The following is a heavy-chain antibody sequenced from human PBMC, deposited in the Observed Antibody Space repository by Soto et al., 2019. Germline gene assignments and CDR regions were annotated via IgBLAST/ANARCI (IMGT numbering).Heavy chain of an antibody. Sequence: QVQLQESGPGLVKPSQTLSLTCTVSGGSISSCAYYWSWIGQHPGKGLEWIGYIYYSGSTYYNPSLKSRVTISVDTSKNQFSLKLSSVTAADTAVYYCAIYDSSGSRGFQHWGQGTLVTVSS. D-gene: IGHD3-22*01. CDR2: IYYSGST. CDR3: AIYDSSGSRGFQH. V-gene: IGHV4-31*03. CDR1: GGSISSCAYY. J-gene: IGHJ1*01.